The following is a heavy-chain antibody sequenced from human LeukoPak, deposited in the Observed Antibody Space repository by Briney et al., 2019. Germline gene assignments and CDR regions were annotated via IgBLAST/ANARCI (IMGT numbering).Heavy chain of an antibody. V-gene: IGHV4-59*01. J-gene: IGHJ5*02. CDR1: DDSITMYY. CDR2: VDHTGST. Sequence: SETPSLTSTVSDDSITMYYWTWIRQPPGQGLEWIGYVDHTGSTNFNPSLNGRVSISVDTSKNQFSLKLSSVTAADTAVYYCARDLGYYGSGIYGGDWFDTWGQGNLVTVSS. D-gene: IGHD3-10*01. CDR3: ARDLGYYGSGIYGGDWFDT.